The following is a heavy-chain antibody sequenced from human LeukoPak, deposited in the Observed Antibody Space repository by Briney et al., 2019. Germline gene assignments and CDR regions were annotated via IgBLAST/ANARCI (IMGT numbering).Heavy chain of an antibody. J-gene: IGHJ4*02. CDR1: GGSIRSYY. Sequence: KPSETLSLTCTVSGGSIRSYYWSWIRQPPGKGLEWIGYIYYSGSTNYNPSLKSRVTISVDTSKNQFSLKLSSVTAADTAVYYCARSPRYGDYQYYFDYWGQGTLVTVSS. CDR2: IYYSGST. D-gene: IGHD4-17*01. CDR3: ARSPRYGDYQYYFDY. V-gene: IGHV4-59*08.